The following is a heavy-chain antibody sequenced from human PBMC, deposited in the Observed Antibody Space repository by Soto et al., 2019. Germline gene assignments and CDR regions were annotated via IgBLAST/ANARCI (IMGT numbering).Heavy chain of an antibody. D-gene: IGHD6-6*01. J-gene: IGHJ6*02. CDR2: IWYDGSNK. V-gene: IGHV3-33*01. CDR3: ARDTRIAARPDYYYYGMGV. CDR1: GFTFSSYG. Sequence: PGGSLRLSCAASGFTFSSYGMHWVHQAPGKGLEWVAVIWYDGSNKYYADSVKGRFTISRDNSKNTLYLQMNSLRAEDTAVYYCARDTRIAARPDYYYYGMGVWGQGTTVTVSS.